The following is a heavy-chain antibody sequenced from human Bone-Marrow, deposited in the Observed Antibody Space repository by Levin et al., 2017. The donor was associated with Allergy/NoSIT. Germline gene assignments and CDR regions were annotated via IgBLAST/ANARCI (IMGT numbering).Heavy chain of an antibody. V-gene: IGHV2-70*04. J-gene: IGHJ4*02. D-gene: IGHD6-6*01. CDR1: GFSLSTSEMH. CDR3: ARTRGYGTSSQEDLDY. Sequence: VSGPTLVKPTQTLTLTCSFSGFSLSTSEMHVNWIRQPPGEALEWLARIDWDNTKYYNASLRTRLSISKDTSKNQVVLTMTNMDPVDTATYYCARTRGYGTSSQEDLDYWGQGTLVTVSS. CDR2: IDWDNTK.